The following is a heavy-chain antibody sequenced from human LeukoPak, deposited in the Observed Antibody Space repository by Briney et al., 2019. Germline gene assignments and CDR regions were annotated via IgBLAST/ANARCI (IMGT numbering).Heavy chain of an antibody. V-gene: IGHV3-48*03. J-gene: IGHJ4*02. CDR1: GFTFSSYE. D-gene: IGHD1-26*01. CDR2: ISSSGSTI. CDR3: ARDTSFGGATDY. Sequence: PGGSLRLSCAASGFTFSSYEMNWVRQAPGKGLEWVSYISSSGSTIYYADSVKGRFTISRDNAKNSLYLQMNSLRAEDTALYHCARDTSFGGATDYWGQGTLVTVSS.